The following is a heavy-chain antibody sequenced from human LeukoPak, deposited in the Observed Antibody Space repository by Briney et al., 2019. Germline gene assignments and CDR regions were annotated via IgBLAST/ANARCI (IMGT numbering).Heavy chain of an antibody. J-gene: IGHJ1*01. Sequence: PGGSLRLSCAASGFTFSSYSMNWVRQAPGKGLEWVSSISSSSSYIYYADSVKGRFTISRDNSKNTLYLQMNSLRAEDTAVYYCAKGIGYSIDYFQHWGQGTLVTVSS. CDR1: GFTFSSYS. CDR3: AKGIGYSIDYFQH. D-gene: IGHD3-22*01. CDR2: ISSSSSYI. V-gene: IGHV3-21*04.